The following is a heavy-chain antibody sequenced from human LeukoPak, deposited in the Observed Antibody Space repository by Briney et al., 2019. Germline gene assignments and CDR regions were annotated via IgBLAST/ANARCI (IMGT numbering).Heavy chain of an antibody. Sequence: KPSETLSLTCTVSGGSISSYYWSWIRQPPRKGLEWIGYIYYSGSTNYNPSLKSRVTISVDTSKNQFSLKLSSVTAADTAVYYCARAGTRVVAFDIWGQGTMVTVSS. CDR1: GGSISSYY. CDR2: IYYSGST. V-gene: IGHV4-59*01. CDR3: ARAGTRVVAFDI. J-gene: IGHJ3*02. D-gene: IGHD2-15*01.